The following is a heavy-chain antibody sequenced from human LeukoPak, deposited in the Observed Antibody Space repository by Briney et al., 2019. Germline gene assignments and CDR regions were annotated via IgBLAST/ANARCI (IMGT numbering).Heavy chain of an antibody. J-gene: IGHJ4*02. Sequence: GGSLRLSCAASGFSVSSDYMTWVRQAPGKGLEWVSVIYSGGSTYYADSVEGRFTISRDNSKNTLYLQMNSLRAEDTAVYYCARDRETWYLDFWGQGTLVTVSS. CDR1: GFSVSSDY. CDR2: IYSGGST. V-gene: IGHV3-53*01. CDR3: ARDRETWYLDF.